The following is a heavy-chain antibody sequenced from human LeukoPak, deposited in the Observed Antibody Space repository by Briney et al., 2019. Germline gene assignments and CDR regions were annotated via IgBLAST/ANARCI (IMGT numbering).Heavy chain of an antibody. CDR3: ARVGYSYGQGYFDY. V-gene: IGHV3-48*03. D-gene: IGHD5-18*01. J-gene: IGHJ4*02. Sequence: GGSLRLSCAASGFTFSSYEMNWVRQAPGKGLEWVPYISSSGSTIYYADSVKGRFTISRDNAKNSLYLQMNSLRAEDTAVYYCARVGYSYGQGYFDYWGQGTLVTVSS. CDR2: ISSSGSTI. CDR1: GFTFSSYE.